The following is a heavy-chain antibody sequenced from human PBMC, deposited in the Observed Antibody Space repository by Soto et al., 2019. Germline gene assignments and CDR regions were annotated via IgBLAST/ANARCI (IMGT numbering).Heavy chain of an antibody. D-gene: IGHD2-21*02. CDR1: GGTFSSYA. Sequence: SVKFYCKASGGTFSSYAISWVRQSPAQGLEWMGGIIPIFGTANYAQKFQGRVTITEDESTSTAYMELSSLRSEDTAVYYCASPYCGGDCSPLLRGAFDIWGQGTMVTVSS. V-gene: IGHV1-69*13. CDR3: ASPYCGGDCSPLLRGAFDI. CDR2: IIPIFGTA. J-gene: IGHJ3*02.